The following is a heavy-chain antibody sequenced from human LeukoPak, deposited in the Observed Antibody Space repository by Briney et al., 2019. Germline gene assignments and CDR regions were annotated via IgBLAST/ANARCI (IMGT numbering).Heavy chain of an antibody. V-gene: IGHV3-7*01. CDR3: AREGRGGFDI. CDR1: GSTFSGYW. J-gene: IGHJ3*02. D-gene: IGHD6-25*01. CDR2: IKQDGSEK. Sequence: GGSLRLSCVASGSTFSGYWMSWIRQAPGKGLEWVANIKQDGSEKDCVGSVKGRFTISRDNAKNSVYLQMSSLRVEDTAVYYCAREGRGGFDIWGQGTMVTVSS.